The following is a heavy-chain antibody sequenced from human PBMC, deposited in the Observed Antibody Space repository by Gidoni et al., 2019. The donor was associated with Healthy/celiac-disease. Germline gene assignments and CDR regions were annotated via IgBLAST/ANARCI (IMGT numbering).Heavy chain of an antibody. Sequence: QVQLVESGGGLVKPGGSLRLSWAASGLTFSDYYMSWIRQAPGKGLDWVSYISSSGSTIYYADSVKGRFTISRDNAKNSLYLQMNSLRAEDTAVYYCARAPWGVAGPTRYGMDVWGQGTTVTVSS. CDR1: GLTFSDYY. J-gene: IGHJ6*02. CDR3: ARAPWGVAGPTRYGMDV. CDR2: ISSSGSTI. D-gene: IGHD6-19*01. V-gene: IGHV3-11*01.